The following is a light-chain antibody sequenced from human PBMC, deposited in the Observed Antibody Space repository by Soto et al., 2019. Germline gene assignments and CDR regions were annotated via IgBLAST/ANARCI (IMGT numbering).Light chain of an antibody. Sequence: DIQMTQSPSTLSGSVGDRVTITFRDSQSVSSWLAWFQQKPGKAPKLLIYKASSLQSGVSSRFSGGGSGTEFTLTISSLQPDDFATYDCRQYKTYWTVGAGTKVDIK. CDR2: KAS. CDR3: RQYKTYWT. V-gene: IGKV1-5*03. CDR1: QSVSSW. J-gene: IGKJ1*01.